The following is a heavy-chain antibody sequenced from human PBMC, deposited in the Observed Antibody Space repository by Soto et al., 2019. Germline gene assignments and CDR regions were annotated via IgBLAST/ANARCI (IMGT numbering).Heavy chain of an antibody. CDR1: GYTFTSYG. Sequence: ASVKVSCKASGYTFTSYGISWVRQAPGQGLEWMGGIIPIFGTANYAQKFQGRVTITADESTSTAYMELSSLRSEDTAVYYCASRIAAAGPFDYWGQGTLVTVSS. V-gene: IGHV1-69*13. J-gene: IGHJ4*02. D-gene: IGHD6-13*01. CDR3: ASRIAAAGPFDY. CDR2: IIPIFGTA.